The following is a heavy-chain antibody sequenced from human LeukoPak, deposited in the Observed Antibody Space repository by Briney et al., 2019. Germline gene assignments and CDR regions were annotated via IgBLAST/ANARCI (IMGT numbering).Heavy chain of an antibody. D-gene: IGHD3-10*01. CDR1: GFTFSGYY. CDR2: ITYSSRTI. J-gene: IGHJ3*01. Sequence: PGGSLRLSCTGSGFTFSGYYMSWIRQAPGKGLEWVSYITYSSRTIYYADSVKGRFIISRGNAKNSLYLQMNSLRAEDTAVYYCAREPLGGPTEADAFDVWGQGTMVTVSS. CDR3: AREPLGGPTEADAFDV. V-gene: IGHV3-11*04.